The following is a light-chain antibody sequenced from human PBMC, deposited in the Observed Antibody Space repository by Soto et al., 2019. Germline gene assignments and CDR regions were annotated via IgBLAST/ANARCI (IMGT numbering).Light chain of an antibody. CDR3: QHYNNLPPFT. V-gene: IGKV1-33*01. CDR1: QDIRTS. CDR2: GAS. J-gene: IGKJ3*01. Sequence: DIQMTQSPSSLSASVGARVSITCQASQDIRTSLSWFQHKPGRAPKLLIYGASYLETGVPSRFRGSGSGTDFTFTISGLQPEDTATYYCQHYNNLPPFTFGPGTKVDIK.